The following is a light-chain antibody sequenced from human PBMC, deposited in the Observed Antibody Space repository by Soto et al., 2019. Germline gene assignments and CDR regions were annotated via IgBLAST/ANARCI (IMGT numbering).Light chain of an antibody. CDR1: QSVSSN. CDR3: QQNNDWPWK. J-gene: IGKJ1*01. V-gene: IGKV3-15*01. CDR2: GAS. Sequence: EIVMTQSPGTLSVSPGERATLSCRAGQSVSSNLAWYQQRPGQAPRLLIYGASTRATGIPARFSGSGSGTEFTLTISSLQSEDFAIYYCQQNNDWPWKSGQGTKVEIK.